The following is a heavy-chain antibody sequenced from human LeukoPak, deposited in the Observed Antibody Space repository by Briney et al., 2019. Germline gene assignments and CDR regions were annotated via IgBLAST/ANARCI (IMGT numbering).Heavy chain of an antibody. D-gene: IGHD6-19*01. CDR3: AKDAPPWMGSGWPGAYYMDV. Sequence: GGSLRLSCAASGFTFSSYGMHWVRQAPGKGLEWVAVISYDGSNKYYADSVKGRFTISRDNSKNTLYLQMNSLRAEDTAVYYCAKDAPPWMGSGWPGAYYMDVWGKGTTVTVSS. V-gene: IGHV3-30*18. J-gene: IGHJ6*03. CDR2: ISYDGSNK. CDR1: GFTFSSYG.